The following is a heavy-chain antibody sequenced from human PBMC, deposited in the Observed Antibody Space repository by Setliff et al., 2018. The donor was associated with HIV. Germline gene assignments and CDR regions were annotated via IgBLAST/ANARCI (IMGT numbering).Heavy chain of an antibody. Sequence: ASVKVSCKASATFTNVDIHWLRRATGQGLEWMGWMNPNSGVSGYGQKFQGRVTMTRDTSISTAYMELSSLTSEDTAVYYCARDNWDYGGVDYWGQGTLVTVSS. CDR1: ATFTNVD. J-gene: IGHJ4*02. V-gene: IGHV1-8*01. D-gene: IGHD1-7*01. CDR3: ARDNWDYGGVDY. CDR2: MNPNSGVS.